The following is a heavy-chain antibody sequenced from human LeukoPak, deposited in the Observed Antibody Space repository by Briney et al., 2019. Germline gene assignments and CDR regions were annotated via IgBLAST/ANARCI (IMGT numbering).Heavy chain of an antibody. J-gene: IGHJ4*02. D-gene: IGHD2-2*01. Sequence: GASVKVSCKASGGTFSSYAISWVRQAPGQGLEWMGWISAYNGNTNYAQKLQGRVTMTTDTSTSTAYMELRSLRSDDTAVYYCARDSPVVPADAYFDYWGQGTLVTVSS. CDR2: ISAYNGNT. CDR3: ARDSPVVPADAYFDY. V-gene: IGHV1-18*01. CDR1: GGTFSSYA.